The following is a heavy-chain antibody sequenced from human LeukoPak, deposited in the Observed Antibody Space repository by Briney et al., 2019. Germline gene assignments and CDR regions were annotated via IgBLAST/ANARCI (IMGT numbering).Heavy chain of an antibody. CDR2: IYGDGDT. J-gene: IGHJ6*02. V-gene: IGHV3-53*01. CDR1: GFTVSDNC. CDR3: ARERIYFGSGRDLTDARLFYYYGMDI. D-gene: IGHD3-10*01. Sequence: GGSLRLSCVASGFTVSDNCMTWVRQAPGKGLEWVSLIYGDGDTYFSDSVKGRFTISRDDSKNTSYLQMNSLRAEDTAVYYCARERIYFGSGRDLTDARLFYYYGMDIWGQGTTVTVSS.